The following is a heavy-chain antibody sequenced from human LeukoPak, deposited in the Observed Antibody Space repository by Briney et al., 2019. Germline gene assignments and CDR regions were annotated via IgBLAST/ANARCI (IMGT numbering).Heavy chain of an antibody. V-gene: IGHV1-69*01. Sequence: GASVKVSCKASGGTFSIYAISWVRQAPGQGLEWMGGIIPIFGTANYAQKFQGRVTITADESTTTAYMELSSLRSEDTAVYYCARGLLSNIYYYYYGMDVWGQGTTVTVSS. J-gene: IGHJ6*02. D-gene: IGHD4-11*01. CDR2: IIPIFGTA. CDR3: ARGLLSNIYYYYYGMDV. CDR1: GGTFSIYA.